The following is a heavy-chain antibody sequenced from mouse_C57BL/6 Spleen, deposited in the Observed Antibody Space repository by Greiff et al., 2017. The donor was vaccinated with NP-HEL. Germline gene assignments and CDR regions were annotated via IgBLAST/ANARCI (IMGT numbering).Heavy chain of an antibody. CDR1: GFTFSSYA. CDR3: ARGSTVVAWYFDV. V-gene: IGHV5-4*01. D-gene: IGHD1-1*01. CDR2: ISDGGSYT. Sequence: DVQLVESGGGLVKPGGSLKLSCAASGFTFSSYAMSWVRQTPEKRLEWVATISDGGSYTYYPDNVKGRFTISRDNAKNNLYLQMSHLKSEDTAMYYCARGSTVVAWYFDVWGTGTTVTVSS. J-gene: IGHJ1*03.